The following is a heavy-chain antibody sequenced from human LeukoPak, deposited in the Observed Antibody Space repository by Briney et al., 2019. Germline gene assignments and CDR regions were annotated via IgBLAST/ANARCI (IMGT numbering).Heavy chain of an antibody. V-gene: IGHV3-33*01. J-gene: IGHJ4*02. CDR3: ARDRGVWYGTPLDY. CDR2: IWYDGSNK. Sequence: GRSLRLPCAGSGFTFSSYGMHWVRQAPGKGLERVSVIWYDGSNKYYADSVKGRFTISRDNSKNTLYLQMNSLRAEDTAVYYCARDRGVWYGTPLDYWGQGTLVTVSS. D-gene: IGHD6-13*01. CDR1: GFTFSSYG.